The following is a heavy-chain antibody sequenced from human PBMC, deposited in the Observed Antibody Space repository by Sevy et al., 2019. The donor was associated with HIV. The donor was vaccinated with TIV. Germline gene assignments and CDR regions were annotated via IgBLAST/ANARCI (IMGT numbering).Heavy chain of an antibody. CDR3: ARLLYGDYVGYFDY. Sequence: SETLSLTCTVSGGSISSSSYCWGWIRQPPGKGLEWIGNIYYSGNTYYNSSLKRRVSISIDTSKNQFSLKLSSVTAADTAVYYCARLLYGDYVGYFDYWGQGTLVTVSS. CDR1: GGSISSSSYC. V-gene: IGHV4-39*01. D-gene: IGHD4-17*01. CDR2: IYYSGNT. J-gene: IGHJ4*02.